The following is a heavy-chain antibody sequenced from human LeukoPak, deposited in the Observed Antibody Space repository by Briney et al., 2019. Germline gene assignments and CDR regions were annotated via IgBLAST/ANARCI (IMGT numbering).Heavy chain of an antibody. Sequence: PGGCLRLAFSASGLTLSSYGIDSVRQAPGRGLGWVAFIRYDGSNKYYADYVKGRFTISRDNYKNTPYLQMNSLRGEDTAVYYCAKEIKFLEWLDSSQYFDYWGQGTLVTVSS. J-gene: IGHJ4*02. V-gene: IGHV3-30*02. D-gene: IGHD3-3*01. CDR3: AKEIKFLEWLDSSQYFDY. CDR1: GLTLSSYG. CDR2: IRYDGSNK.